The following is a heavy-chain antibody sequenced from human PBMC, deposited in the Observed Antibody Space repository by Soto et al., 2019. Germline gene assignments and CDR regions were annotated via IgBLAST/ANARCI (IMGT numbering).Heavy chain of an antibody. CDR2: INQDGSET. D-gene: IGHD6-6*01. CDR3: VFSAR. Sequence: PGGSLRLSCAASGFNFNDYWMGWVRQAPAKGLEWVANINQDGSETFYVDSVKGRFTISRNNAKKSLYLQMNSLRVEDTAVYYFVFSARWGQGALVTVSS. V-gene: IGHV3-7*01. J-gene: IGHJ4*02. CDR1: GFNFNDYW.